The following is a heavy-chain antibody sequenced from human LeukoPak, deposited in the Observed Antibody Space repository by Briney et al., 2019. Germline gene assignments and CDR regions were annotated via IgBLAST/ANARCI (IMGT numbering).Heavy chain of an antibody. CDR2: ISWDDDK. CDR1: GFSLSTSGVG. CDR3: AHPNHYYDSSGPGAYFDY. J-gene: IGHJ4*02. D-gene: IGHD3-22*01. V-gene: IGHV2-5*02. Sequence: SGPTLVNPTQTLTLTCTFSGFSLSTSGVGVGWIRQPPGKALEWLALISWDDDKRYSTSLKSSLTITKDTSKNQVVLTMTNMDPVDTATYYCAHPNHYYDSSGPGAYFDYWGQGTLVTVSS.